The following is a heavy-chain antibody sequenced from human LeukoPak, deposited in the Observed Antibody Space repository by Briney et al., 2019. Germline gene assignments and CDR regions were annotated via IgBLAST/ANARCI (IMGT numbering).Heavy chain of an antibody. J-gene: IGHJ4*02. V-gene: IGHV4-59*08. CDR2: IYYSGST. Sequence: PSETLSLTCTVSGGSISSYYWSWIRQPPGKGLEWIGYIYYSGSTNYNPSLKSRVTISVDTSKNQFSLKLSSVTAADTAVYYCACYYYGSGSYPLSGCYWGQGTLVTVSS. CDR1: GGSISSYY. D-gene: IGHD3-10*01. CDR3: ACYYYGSGSYPLSGCY.